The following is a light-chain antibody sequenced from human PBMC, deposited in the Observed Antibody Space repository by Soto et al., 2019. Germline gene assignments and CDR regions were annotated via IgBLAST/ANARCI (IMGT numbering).Light chain of an antibody. CDR2: EVS. CDR1: SSDVGAYNY. J-gene: IGLJ2*01. V-gene: IGLV2-14*01. CDR3: SSDTSISNLV. Sequence: QSVLTQPASVSGSPGQSITISCTGTSSDVGAYNYVSWYQQHPGKAPKCMIYEVSNRPSGVSNRFSGYKSGNTAPLTISGGQTQDEGNYCCSSDTSISNLVFGGGTKVPV.